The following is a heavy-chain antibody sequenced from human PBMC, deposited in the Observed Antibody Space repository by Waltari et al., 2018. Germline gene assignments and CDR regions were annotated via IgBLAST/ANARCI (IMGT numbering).Heavy chain of an antibody. Sequence: EVQLVETGGGLIQPGGSLRLYCAASGFTVSSNYMRWVRQAPGKGLEWVSVSYSGGSTYYADSVKGRFTISRDNSKNTLYLQMNSLRAEDTAVYYCARADPYGYNDYWGQGTLVTVSS. CDR2: SYSGGST. J-gene: IGHJ4*02. D-gene: IGHD5-18*01. CDR1: GFTVSSNY. CDR3: ARADPYGYNDY. V-gene: IGHV3-53*02.